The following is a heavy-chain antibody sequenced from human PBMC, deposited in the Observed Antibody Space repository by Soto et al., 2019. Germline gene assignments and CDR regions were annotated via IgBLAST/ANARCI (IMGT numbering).Heavy chain of an antibody. J-gene: IGHJ5*02. CDR3: ARARKSVVPARANWFDP. CDR1: GGSFSGYY. V-gene: IGHV4-34*01. D-gene: IGHD2-2*01. Sequence: QVQLQQWGAGLLKPSETLSLTCAVYGGSFSGYYWSWIRQPPGKGLEWIGEINHSGSTNYNPSLKRRVTISVDTSKNQFSLKLSSVTAADTAVYYCARARKSVVPARANWFDPWGQGTLVTVSS. CDR2: INHSGST.